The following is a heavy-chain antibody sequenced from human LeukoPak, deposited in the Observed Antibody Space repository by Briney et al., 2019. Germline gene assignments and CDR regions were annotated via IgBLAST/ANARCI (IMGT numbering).Heavy chain of an antibody. Sequence: SETLSLTCAVYGGSFSGYYWSWIRQPPGKGLEWIGEINHSGSTNYNPSLKSRVTISVDTSKNQFSLKLSSVTAADTAVYYCARGNYLYYDFWSGYYSFDYWGQGTLVTVSS. CDR3: ARGNYLYYDFWSGYYSFDY. D-gene: IGHD3-3*01. J-gene: IGHJ4*02. V-gene: IGHV4-34*01. CDR2: INHSGST. CDR1: GGSFSGYY.